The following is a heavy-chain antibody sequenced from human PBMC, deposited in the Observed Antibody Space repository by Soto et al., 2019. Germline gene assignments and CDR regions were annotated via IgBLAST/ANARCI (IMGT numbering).Heavy chain of an antibody. D-gene: IGHD6-19*01. J-gene: IGHJ4*02. V-gene: IGHV3-7*03. CDR1: GFTFSSSF. Sequence: LRLSCVASGFTFSSSFMGWVRQAPGKGLEWVANINQDGGGTYYVDSVQGRFTISRDNAKDSLFLQLNSLRGEDTAVYYCARYFRGSGRYFFDYWGQGTLVTVSS. CDR2: INQDGGGT. CDR3: ARYFRGSGRYFFDY.